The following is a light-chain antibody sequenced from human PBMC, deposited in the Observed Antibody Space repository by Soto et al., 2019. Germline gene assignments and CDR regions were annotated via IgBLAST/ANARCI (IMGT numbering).Light chain of an antibody. V-gene: IGKV3-11*01. J-gene: IGKJ3*01. CDR1: QSVSSY. Sequence: EIVLTQSPATLSLSPGERATLSCRASQSVSSYLAWYQQKPGQAPRLLIYDASNRATGIPARFSGSGSGTVFTLTISSLEPEAFAVYYCQQRSNWPPLFGPGTKVDIK. CDR3: QQRSNWPPL. CDR2: DAS.